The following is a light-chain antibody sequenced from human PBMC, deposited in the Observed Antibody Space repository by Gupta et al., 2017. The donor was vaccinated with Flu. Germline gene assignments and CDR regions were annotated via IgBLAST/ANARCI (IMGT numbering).Light chain of an antibody. Sequence: EIVMTQSPATLSVSQGESTTLSCRDSQSVSSYLDWDQQKPGQAPRVLIYGASTRASGIPSRFSGSGSGTEFTLTISSLQSEEFAVYYCQQYNNWTLTFGQGTKVEIK. CDR2: GAS. J-gene: IGKJ1*01. CDR3: QQYNNWTLT. V-gene: IGKV3-15*01. CDR1: QSVSSY.